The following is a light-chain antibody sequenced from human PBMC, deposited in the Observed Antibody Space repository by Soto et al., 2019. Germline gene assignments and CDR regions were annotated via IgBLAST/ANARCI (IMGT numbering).Light chain of an antibody. CDR1: QDIGNF. Sequence: DIQMTQSLPTLSAALGDRVTITFQASQDIGNFLSWYQQKPGKVPKLLIFDASNLETGVPSRFSGSGSGTDFTFTISSLQPEDIATYYCQQYDNLPLTFGGGTKVDIK. CDR2: DAS. CDR3: QQYDNLPLT. V-gene: IGKV1-33*01. J-gene: IGKJ4*01.